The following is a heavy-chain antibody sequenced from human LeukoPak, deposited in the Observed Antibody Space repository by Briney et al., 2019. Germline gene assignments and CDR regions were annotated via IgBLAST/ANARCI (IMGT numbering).Heavy chain of an antibody. CDR1: GGSISSYY. CDR2: IYYSGST. CDR3: GGVSGLWVGEFPNYFGY. D-gene: IGHD3-10*01. Sequence: SETLSLTCTVSGGSISSYYWSWIRQPPGKGLEWIGYIYYSGSTNYNPSLKSRVTISVDTSKNQFSLKLSSVTAADTAVDYCGGVSGLWVGEFPNYFGYWGQGTLVTVSS. J-gene: IGHJ4*02. V-gene: IGHV4-59*01.